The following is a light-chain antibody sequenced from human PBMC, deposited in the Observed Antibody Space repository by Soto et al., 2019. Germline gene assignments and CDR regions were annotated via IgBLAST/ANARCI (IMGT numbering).Light chain of an antibody. Sequence: QSALTQPASVSGSPGQSITISCTGTSSDVGAHNFVSWYQQHPGKAPKLIIYEVSNRPSGVSDRFSGSKSGNTASLTLSGLQAEDEADNHCSSYTTSTSWVVGGGTKRTVL. J-gene: IGLJ3*02. CDR1: SSDVGAHNF. V-gene: IGLV2-14*01. CDR3: SSYTTSTSWV. CDR2: EVS.